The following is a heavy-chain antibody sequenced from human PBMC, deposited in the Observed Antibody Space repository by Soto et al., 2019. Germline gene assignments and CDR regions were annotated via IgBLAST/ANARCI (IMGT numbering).Heavy chain of an antibody. CDR2: ISGSSGFV. D-gene: IGHD7-27*01. Sequence: EVQLVESGGGLVKPGGSLRLSCTASGFTFSNHNMNWVRQAPGKGLEWLSSISGSSGFVSYADSVKGRFTISRDKAQSSVFLQMNSVRVEDTAVYFCARDAVRRTGEEGLLVSWGQGTLVTVSS. J-gene: IGHJ4*02. CDR1: GFTFSNHN. V-gene: IGHV3-21*01. CDR3: ARDAVRRTGEEGLLVS.